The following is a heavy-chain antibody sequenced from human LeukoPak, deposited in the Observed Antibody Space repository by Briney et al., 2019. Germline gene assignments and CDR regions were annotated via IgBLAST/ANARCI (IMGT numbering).Heavy chain of an antibody. CDR3: ARAGGSSWADY. Sequence: GGSLRLSCVASGLTVSNHWMSWVRQAPGKGLEWVANIREERGQEYYVDPVKGRFTISRDNAKNSLFLQMNNLRDEDTAVYYCARAGGSSWADYWGQGTLVTVSS. CDR2: IREERGQE. D-gene: IGHD6-13*01. V-gene: IGHV3-7*01. J-gene: IGHJ4*02. CDR1: GLTVSNHW.